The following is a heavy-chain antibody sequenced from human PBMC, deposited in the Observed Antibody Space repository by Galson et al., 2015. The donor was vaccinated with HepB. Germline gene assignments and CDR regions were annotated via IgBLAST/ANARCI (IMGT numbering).Heavy chain of an antibody. D-gene: IGHD6-6*01. J-gene: IGHJ4*02. CDR3: ARDWTGYSSSSPEGY. V-gene: IGHV1-69*06. CDR2: IIPMFDTA. CDR1: GGSFNTYA. Sequence: SVKVSCKASGGSFNTYAISWLRQAPGQGLEWMGGIIPMFDTAIYAQKFQGRVTITADKSTNTAYMDLSSLRPDDTAVYYCARDWTGYSSSSPEGYWGQGTLVTVSS.